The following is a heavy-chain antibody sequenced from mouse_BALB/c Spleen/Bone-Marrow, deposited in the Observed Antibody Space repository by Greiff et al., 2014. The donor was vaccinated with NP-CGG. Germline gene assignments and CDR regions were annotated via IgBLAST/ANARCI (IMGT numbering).Heavy chain of an antibody. CDR2: FYPGSGNI. Sequence: VQLQQSGAELVKPGASVKLSCKASGYTFTDYIIHWIKQRSGQGLERIGWFYPGSGNIKYNEKFKDKATLTADKSSSTVYMELSRLTSEDSAVYFCTRHFYGSSYFDYWGQGTTLTVSS. D-gene: IGHD1-1*01. CDR3: TRHFYGSSYFDY. V-gene: IGHV1-62-2*01. CDR1: GYTFTDYI. J-gene: IGHJ2*01.